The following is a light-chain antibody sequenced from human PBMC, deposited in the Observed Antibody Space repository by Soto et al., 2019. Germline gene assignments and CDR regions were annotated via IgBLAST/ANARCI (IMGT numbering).Light chain of an antibody. CDR1: SSDVGGYNY. CDR2: EVS. CDR3: SSYAGSNNFVV. J-gene: IGLJ2*01. V-gene: IGLV2-8*01. Sequence: QSVLTQPPSASGSPGQSVTISCTGTSSDVGGYNYVSWYQQHPGKAPKLMIYEVSKRPSGVPEHFSGSKSGNTASLTVSGLQAEDEADYYCSSYAGSNNFVVFGGGTKLTVL.